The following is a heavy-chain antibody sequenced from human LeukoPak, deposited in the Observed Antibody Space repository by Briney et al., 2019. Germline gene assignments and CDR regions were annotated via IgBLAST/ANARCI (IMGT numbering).Heavy chain of an antibody. J-gene: IGHJ3*02. D-gene: IGHD4-17*01. CDR1: GGSFSGYY. Sequence: SETLSLTCAVYGGSFSGYYWSWIRQPPGKGLGWIGYIYYSGSTNYNPSLKSRVTMSVDTSKNQFSLKLRSVAAADTAVYYCVRDPRVVPVDSGDFVEDNAFDIWGQGTLVTVSS. CDR2: IYYSGST. CDR3: VRDPRVVPVDSGDFVEDNAFDI. V-gene: IGHV4-59*12.